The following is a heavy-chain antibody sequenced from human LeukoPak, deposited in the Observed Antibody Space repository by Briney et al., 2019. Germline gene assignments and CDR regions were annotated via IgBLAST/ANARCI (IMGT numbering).Heavy chain of an antibody. CDR3: ARLNRGSHFDS. D-gene: IGHD1-14*01. V-gene: IGHV3-30*03. J-gene: IGHJ4*02. CDR1: GFTFSSYG. Sequence: TGGSLRLSCAASGFTFSSYGMSWVRQAPGKGLEWVALIANDRLNKYYLDSVKGRFTISSDDSKNTLYLQMNSLRAEDTAVYYCARLNRGSHFDSWGQGTLVTVSS. CDR2: IANDRLNK.